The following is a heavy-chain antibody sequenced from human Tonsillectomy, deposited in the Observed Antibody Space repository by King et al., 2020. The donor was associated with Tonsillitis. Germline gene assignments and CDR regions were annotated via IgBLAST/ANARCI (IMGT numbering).Heavy chain of an antibody. D-gene: IGHD5-18*01. V-gene: IGHV4-39*01. CDR2: SYYSGST. J-gene: IGHJ5*02. Sequence: QLQESGPGLVKPSETLSLTCTVSGGSISSSSYYWGWIRQPPGKGLEWIGRSYYSGSTYYNPSLKSRGSISVDTSKNQFSLKLSSVTAADTAVYYCARHGYSYGENWFDHWGQGTLVTVSS. CDR3: ARHGYSYGENWFDH. CDR1: GGSISSSSYY.